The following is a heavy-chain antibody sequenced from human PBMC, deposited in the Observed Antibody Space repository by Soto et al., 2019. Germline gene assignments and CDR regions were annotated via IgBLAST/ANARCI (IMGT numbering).Heavy chain of an antibody. J-gene: IGHJ6*02. Sequence: PSETLSLTCTVSGGSISSSSYYWGWIRQPPGKGLEWIGSIYYSGSTYYNPSLKSRVTISVDTSKNQFSLKLSSVTAADTAVYYCARRDYGDPGYGMDVWGQGTTVTVSS. CDR2: IYYSGST. V-gene: IGHV4-39*01. D-gene: IGHD4-17*01. CDR1: GGSISSSSYY. CDR3: ARRDYGDPGYGMDV.